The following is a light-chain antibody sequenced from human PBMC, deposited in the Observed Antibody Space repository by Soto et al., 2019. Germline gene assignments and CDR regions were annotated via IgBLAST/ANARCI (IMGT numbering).Light chain of an antibody. CDR3: DSFAGSTNVI. CDR2: EVT. J-gene: IGLJ2*01. CDR1: SSDVGAYNS. V-gene: IGLV2-8*01. Sequence: QSALTQPPSASGSPEQSVTISCTGTSSDVGAYNSVSWYQQHPGEVPKLLIYEVTQRPSGVPYRFSGSKSGNTASLTVSGLQAEDEGDYYCDSFAGSTNVIFGGGTKLTVL.